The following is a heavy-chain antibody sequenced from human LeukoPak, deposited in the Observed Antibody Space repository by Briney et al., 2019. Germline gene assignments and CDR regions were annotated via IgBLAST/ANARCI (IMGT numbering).Heavy chain of an antibody. V-gene: IGHV4-4*07. Sequence: SETLSLTCTVSGGSISGYYWSWIRQSAEKGLEWISRCYSGGSTGYNPSLESRVTISVDRSKDKFSLKLNSMTAADTAVDDYASPYSSGWYGIFDIWGQGTMVTVSS. J-gene: IGHJ3*02. D-gene: IGHD6-19*01. CDR1: GGSISGYY. CDR2: CYSGGST. CDR3: ASPYSSGWYGIFDI.